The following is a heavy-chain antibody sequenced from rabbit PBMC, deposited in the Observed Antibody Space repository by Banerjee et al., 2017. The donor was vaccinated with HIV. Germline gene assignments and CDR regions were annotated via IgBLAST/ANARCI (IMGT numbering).Heavy chain of an antibody. CDR2: MDTGNT. V-gene: IGHV1S40*01. CDR3: ARDLAGVIGWNFNL. J-gene: IGHJ4*01. Sequence: QSLEESGGGLVQPEGSLTLTCTASGFSFSSTYYMCWVRQAPGKGLELIACMDTGNTVYANWAKGRFTISKTSSTTVTLQMTSLTAADTASYFCARDLAGVIGWNFNLWGPGTLVTVS. CDR1: GFSFSSTYY. D-gene: IGHD4-1*01.